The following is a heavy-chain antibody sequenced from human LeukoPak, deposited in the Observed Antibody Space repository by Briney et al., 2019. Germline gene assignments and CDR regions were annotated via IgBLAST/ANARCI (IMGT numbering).Heavy chain of an antibody. D-gene: IGHD1-1*01. V-gene: IGHV4-34*01. CDR1: GGSFSGYY. J-gene: IGHJ4*02. CDR3: ARNDATWLGY. CDR2: INHSGST. Sequence: SETLSLTCAVYGGSFSGYYWSLIRQPPGKGLEWIGEINHSGSTNYNPSLKSRVTISVDTSKNQFSLKLSSVTAADTAVYYCARNDATWLGYWGQGTLVTVSS.